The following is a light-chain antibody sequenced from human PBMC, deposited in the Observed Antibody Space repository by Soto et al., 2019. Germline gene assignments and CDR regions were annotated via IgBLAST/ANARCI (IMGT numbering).Light chain of an antibody. CDR2: AAS. Sequence: DIQMTQSPSSLSASVGDRVTITCRASQSISSYLNWYQQKPGKTPELLIYAASNLQSGVPSRFSASGSGTDFTLTISSLQPEDSATYYCQQSYSTPWTFGQGTKVDIK. V-gene: IGKV1-39*01. CDR1: QSISSY. CDR3: QQSYSTPWT. J-gene: IGKJ1*01.